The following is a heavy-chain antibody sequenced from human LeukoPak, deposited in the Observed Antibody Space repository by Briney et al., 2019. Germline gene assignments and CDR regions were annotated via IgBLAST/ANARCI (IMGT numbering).Heavy chain of an antibody. CDR1: GFTFSSYA. J-gene: IGHJ4*02. V-gene: IGHV3-30*04. CDR3: ARESSSGWYYIDY. Sequence: GGSLRLACAASGFTFSSYAMHWVRQAPGKGLEWVAVISYDGSNKYYADSVKGRFTISRDNSKNTLYLQMNSLRAEDTAVYYCARESSSGWYYIDYWGQGTLVTVSS. D-gene: IGHD6-19*01. CDR2: ISYDGSNK.